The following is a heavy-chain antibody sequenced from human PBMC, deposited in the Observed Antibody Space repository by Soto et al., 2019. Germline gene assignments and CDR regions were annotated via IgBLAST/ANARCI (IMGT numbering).Heavy chain of an antibody. CDR3: AKRGHYYFES. Sequence: GGSLRLSCAASGFTFSSYAISWVRQAPGKGLEWVSAISGSAGSASYADSVKGRFSVSRDSSKNTLYLQMNTLRPEDTALYYCAKRGHYYFESWGQGTLVTVSS. CDR2: ISGSAGSA. D-gene: IGHD3-10*01. V-gene: IGHV3-23*01. CDR1: GFTFSSYA. J-gene: IGHJ4*02.